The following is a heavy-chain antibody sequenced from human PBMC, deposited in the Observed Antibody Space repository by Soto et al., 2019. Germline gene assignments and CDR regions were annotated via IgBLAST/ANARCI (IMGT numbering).Heavy chain of an antibody. J-gene: IGHJ1*01. Sequence: GGSLRLSCAASGFTFDHYAIHWVRPAPGKGLEWVSGISWNSAMVGYADSVKGRFTISRDNAKNSLYLQMYSLRAEDTALYYCAKDSDGYNTDFQHWGQGTLVTVSS. CDR2: ISWNSAMV. V-gene: IGHV3-9*01. D-gene: IGHD1-1*01. CDR1: GFTFDHYA. CDR3: AKDSDGYNTDFQH.